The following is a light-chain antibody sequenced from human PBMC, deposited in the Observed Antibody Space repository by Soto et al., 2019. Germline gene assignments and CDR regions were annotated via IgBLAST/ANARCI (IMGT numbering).Light chain of an antibody. Sequence: QSVLTQPASVSGSPGQSITISCTGTSSDVGGYNYVSWYQQHPGKAPKLMIYEVSNRPSGVSNRFSGSKSGNTASLTISGLQAEDEADYYSSSYTSSSTLYVVFGGGTKLTVL. CDR2: EVS. J-gene: IGLJ2*01. CDR3: SSYTSSSTLYVV. CDR1: SSDVGGYNY. V-gene: IGLV2-14*01.